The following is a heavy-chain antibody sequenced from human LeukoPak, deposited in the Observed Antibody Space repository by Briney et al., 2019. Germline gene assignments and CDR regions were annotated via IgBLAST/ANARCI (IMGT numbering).Heavy chain of an antibody. CDR3: AKDTSGYALGWFDP. CDR2: ISWNSGSI. V-gene: IGHV3-9*01. J-gene: IGHJ5*02. D-gene: IGHD3-22*01. CDR1: GFTFDDYA. Sequence: GGSLRLSCAASGFTFDDYAMHWVRQAQGRGLEWVSGISWNSGSIGYADSVKGRFTISRDNAKNSLYLQMNSLRAEDTALYYCAKDTSGYALGWFDPWGQGTLVTVSS.